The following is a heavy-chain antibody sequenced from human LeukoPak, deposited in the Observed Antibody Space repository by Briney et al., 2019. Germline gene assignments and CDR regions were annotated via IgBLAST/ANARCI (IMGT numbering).Heavy chain of an antibody. D-gene: IGHD2/OR15-2a*01. CDR3: AREEDSTTIRSSYGMDV. CDR1: GFTFSPYT. Sequence: PGGSLRLSCAGSGFTFSPYTMNWVRQAPGKGLEWVSCISKGGTYIYYADSVRGRFTIPRDNAKNSLYLQMNSLRAEDTAVYYCAREEDSTTIRSSYGMDVWGQGTTVTVSS. J-gene: IGHJ6*02. V-gene: IGHV3-21*01. CDR2: ISKGGTYI.